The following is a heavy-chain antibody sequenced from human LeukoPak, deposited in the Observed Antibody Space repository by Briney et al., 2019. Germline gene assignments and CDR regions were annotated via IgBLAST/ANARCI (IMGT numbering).Heavy chain of an antibody. J-gene: IGHJ3*02. V-gene: IGHV4-61*02. CDR3: ARSTKIRRGGVRAFDI. Sequence: SQTLSLTCTVTGGSISSGSYYWSWIRQPAGKGLEWIGRIYTSGSINYNPSLKSRVTISVDTSKNQFSLKLSSVTAADTAVYYCARSTKIRRGGVRAFDIWGQGTMVTVSS. CDR1: GGSISSGSYY. CDR2: IYTSGSI. D-gene: IGHD3-16*01.